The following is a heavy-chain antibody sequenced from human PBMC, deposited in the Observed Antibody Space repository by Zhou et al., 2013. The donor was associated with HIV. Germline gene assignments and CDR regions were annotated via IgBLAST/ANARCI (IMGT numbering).Heavy chain of an antibody. J-gene: IGHJ4*02. D-gene: IGHD3-16*01. V-gene: IGHV1-2*02. CDR1: GYAFISYG. CDR2: INPNNGGT. Sequence: QVQLVQSGTEVKKPGASVKVSCKASGYAFISYGINWVRQAPGQGLEWMGWINPNNGGTSYAQKFQDRATITRDTSTGVVYLGLIGLRSADTAVYFCARDQGPGRGKGLDYWGRGSLVTVSS. CDR3: ARDQGPGRGKGLDY.